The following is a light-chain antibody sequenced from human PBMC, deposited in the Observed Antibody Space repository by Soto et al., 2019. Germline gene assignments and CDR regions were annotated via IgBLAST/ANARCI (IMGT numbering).Light chain of an antibody. CDR1: QSVSSSY. J-gene: IGKJ1*01. CDR3: QQYGSSPGT. V-gene: IGKV3-20*01. CDR2: GAS. Sequence: EIVLTQSPGTLSLSPGERATLSCRASQSVSSSYLAWYQQKPGQAPRLLIYGASSRATRIPDRFSVSGSGTVFALTISRLEPEDVAVYYCQQYGSSPGTVGQGTNVEIK.